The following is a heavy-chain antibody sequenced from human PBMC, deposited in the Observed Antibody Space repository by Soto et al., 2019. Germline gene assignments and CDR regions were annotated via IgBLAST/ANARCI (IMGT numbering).Heavy chain of an antibody. Sequence: SETLSLTCTVSGGSISSGGYYWSWIRQHPGKGLEWIGYIYYSGSTYYNPSLKSRVTISVDTSKNQFSLKLSSVTAADTAVYYCAREPEFKRGYSGYDGYYYYGMDVWGQGTTVTVS. CDR3: AREPEFKRGYSGYDGYYYYGMDV. J-gene: IGHJ6*02. D-gene: IGHD5-12*01. CDR1: GGSISSGGYY. CDR2: IYYSGST. V-gene: IGHV4-31*03.